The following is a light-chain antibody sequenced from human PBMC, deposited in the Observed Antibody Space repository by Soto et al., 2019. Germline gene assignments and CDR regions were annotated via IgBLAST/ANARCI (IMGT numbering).Light chain of an antibody. CDR1: QSVSSY. CDR2: DAS. J-gene: IGKJ2*01. CDR3: QQRSNWPLMYT. Sequence: EIVLTQSPATLSLSPGERATLSCRASQSVSSYLAWYQQKPGQAPRLLIYDASNRATGIPARFSGSGSGTDFTLTISSLEPEDFAVYYCQQRSNWPLMYTFDQGTKLEIK. V-gene: IGKV3-11*01.